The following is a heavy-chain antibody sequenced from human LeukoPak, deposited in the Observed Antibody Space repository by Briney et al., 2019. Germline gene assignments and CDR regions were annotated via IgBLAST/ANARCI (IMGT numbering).Heavy chain of an antibody. CDR2: INNSGGTT. V-gene: IGHV3-23*01. Sequence: PGGSLRLSCAASGFTFSSYAMSWVRQAPGKGLEWVSSINNSGGTTYYADSVKGRFTTSRDNSKNTLYLQMNSLRAGDTAVYYCAKNDFFDYWGQGTLVTVSS. D-gene: IGHD1-1*01. CDR3: AKNDFFDY. CDR1: GFTFSSYA. J-gene: IGHJ4*02.